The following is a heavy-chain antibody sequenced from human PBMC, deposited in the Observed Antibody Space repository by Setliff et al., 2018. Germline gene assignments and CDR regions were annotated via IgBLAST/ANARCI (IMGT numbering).Heavy chain of an antibody. J-gene: IGHJ6*03. Sequence: ASVKVSCKASGYTFINYDINWVRQATVQGLEWMGWMNPNSGNTGYAQKFQGRVTMTRDTSTSTVFMELTSLKSQETAIYYCARGLIAYASWSPNKHTYYYYMDVWGKGTTVTVSS. CDR1: GYTFINYD. CDR2: MNPNSGNT. V-gene: IGHV1-8*01. CDR3: ARGLIAYASWSPNKHTYYYYMDV. D-gene: IGHD2-2*01.